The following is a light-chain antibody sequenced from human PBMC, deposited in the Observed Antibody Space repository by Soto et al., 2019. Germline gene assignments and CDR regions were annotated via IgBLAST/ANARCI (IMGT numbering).Light chain of an antibody. CDR2: CAS. CDR1: QSVXSY. Sequence: IVLTQSAFTLSLSPGERATLSCRTSQSVXSYFGWYQLKPGQAPRLLXACASSRATGSPDRLSGSGSATDFTLSISSLHPEDFANYYCQQFKNDTRTFGQGTRLEI. V-gene: IGKV3-11*01. J-gene: IGKJ5*01. CDR3: QQFKNDTRT.